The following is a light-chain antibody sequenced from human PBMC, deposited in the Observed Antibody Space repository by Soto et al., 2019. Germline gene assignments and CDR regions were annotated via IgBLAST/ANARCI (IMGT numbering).Light chain of an antibody. CDR3: HQYHKGPPFT. CDR2: GAS. Sequence: EIVLTQAPYTLSASPGERVTLSCRASQSVSTSLAWYQQKPRQDPRLLISGASTRATGMPARLSGSGSETEFTLTISSVQYEDFGAYYCHQYHKGPPFTFGQGTRLEIK. V-gene: IGKV3-15*01. CDR1: QSVSTS. J-gene: IGKJ5*01.